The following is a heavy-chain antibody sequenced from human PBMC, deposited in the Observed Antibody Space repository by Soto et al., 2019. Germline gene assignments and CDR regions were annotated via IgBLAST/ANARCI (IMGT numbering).Heavy chain of an antibody. CDR1: GVIFRTYA. J-gene: IGHJ6*02. D-gene: IGHD4-17*01. V-gene: IGHV3-30-3*01. Sequence: VGSLRLSCAGSGVIFRTYAFHWVRQAPGRGLDWGSGISYDGTRRSYADSVRGRFTISRDNSKNTLYLQMNSLRTEDTAIYYCARDRYGDSFYGLDAWGQGTTVTVSS. CDR3: ARDRYGDSFYGLDA. CDR2: ISYDGTRR.